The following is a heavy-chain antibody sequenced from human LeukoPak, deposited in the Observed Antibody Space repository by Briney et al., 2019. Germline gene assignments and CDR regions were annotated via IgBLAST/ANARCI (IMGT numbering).Heavy chain of an antibody. CDR2: IYTSGST. CDR1: GGSISSGSYY. CDR3: ARVSMVRGAPDYYFDY. V-gene: IGHV4-61*02. Sequence: SETLSLTCTVSGGSISSGSYYWSWIRQPAGKGLEWIGRIYTSGSTNYNPSLKSRVTISVDTSKNQFSLKLSSVTAADTAVYYCARVSMVRGAPDYYFDYWGQGTLVTVSS. D-gene: IGHD3-10*01. J-gene: IGHJ4*02.